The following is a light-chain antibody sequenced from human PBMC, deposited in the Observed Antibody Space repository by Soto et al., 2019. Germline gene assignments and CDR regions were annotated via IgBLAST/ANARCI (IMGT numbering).Light chain of an antibody. CDR3: QQRSNWPVT. CDR2: DAS. Sequence: EIVLTQSPATLSLSPGEGATLSCRASQSVSSYLAWYQQKPGQAPRLLIYDASNRATGIPARFSGSGSGTDITLIISSLEPEDFAVYYCQQRSNWPVTFGLGTKV. CDR1: QSVSSY. J-gene: IGKJ1*01. V-gene: IGKV3-11*01.